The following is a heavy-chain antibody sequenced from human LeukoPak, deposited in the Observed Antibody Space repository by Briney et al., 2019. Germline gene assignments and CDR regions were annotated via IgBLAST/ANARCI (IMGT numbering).Heavy chain of an antibody. Sequence: PSETLSLTCIVSGGSISSGTYYWGWIRQPPGKGLEWIGEVNLQGSTNYNPSLMGRVAISVDMSENHISLQLTSVTAADTAVYYCAREGGPYRPLDYSGQGTLVTVSS. J-gene: IGHJ4*02. CDR3: AREGGPYRPLDY. CDR2: VNLQGST. V-gene: IGHV4-39*07. CDR1: GGSISSGTYY.